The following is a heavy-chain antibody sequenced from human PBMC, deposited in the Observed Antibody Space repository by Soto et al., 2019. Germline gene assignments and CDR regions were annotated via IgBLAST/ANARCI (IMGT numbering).Heavy chain of an antibody. CDR2: ISVNGRT. CDR3: TKAGGWYYYDSSGPPDASHV. J-gene: IGHJ3*01. D-gene: IGHD3-22*01. V-gene: IGHV3-23*01. Sequence: GSLRLSCAASGFTFNFYAMAWVRQAPGKGLEWVSGISVNGRTNYADSVKGRFTISRDNSKNMVFLQMDTLRAEDTALYYCTKAGGWYYYDSSGPPDASHVWGQGTMVTVSS. CDR1: GFTFNFYA.